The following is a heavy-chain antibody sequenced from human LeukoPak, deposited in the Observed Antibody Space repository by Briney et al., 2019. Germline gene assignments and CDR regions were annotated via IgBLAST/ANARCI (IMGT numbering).Heavy chain of an antibody. Sequence: SETLSLTCTVSGGSISSYHWSWIRRPAGKGLEWIGRIYTSGSTNYNPSLKSRVTMSVDTSKNQFSLKLSSVTAADTAVYYCARVRPPRGSYLPLWFDPWGQGTLVTVSS. D-gene: IGHD1-26*01. CDR2: IYTSGST. CDR1: GGSISSYH. CDR3: ARVRPPRGSYLPLWFDP. V-gene: IGHV4-4*07. J-gene: IGHJ5*02.